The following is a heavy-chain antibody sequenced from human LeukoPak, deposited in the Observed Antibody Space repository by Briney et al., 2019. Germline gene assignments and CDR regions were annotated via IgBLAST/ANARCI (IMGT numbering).Heavy chain of an antibody. CDR2: ISDGGGTT. J-gene: IGHJ4*02. D-gene: IGHD1-14*01. V-gene: IGHV3-23*01. CDR1: GFTFSSYA. CDR3: AKVGPGDLFRALAY. Sequence: GGSLRLSCAASGFTFSSYAMSWVRQAPGKGLEWVSAISDGGGTTYYAASVQGRFTISRDYSKNTLFLQMNSLRADDTAVYSCAKVGPGDLFRALAYWGQGTLVTVS.